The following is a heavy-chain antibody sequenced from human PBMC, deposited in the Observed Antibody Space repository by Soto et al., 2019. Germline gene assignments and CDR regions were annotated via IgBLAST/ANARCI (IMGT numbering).Heavy chain of an antibody. CDR2: IGSAGDT. V-gene: IGHV3-13*04. CDR1: GFTFSNYD. Sequence: EVQLVESGGGLVQPGGSLRLSCAASGFTFSNYDIHWVRQATGKGLEWVSAIGSAGDTYYAGSVKGRFTISRENAENSLYLQMNILRAGDTAVYFCARGSRRGGTGWIDYWGQGTLVTVSS. J-gene: IGHJ4*02. D-gene: IGHD6-19*01. CDR3: ARGSRRGGTGWIDY.